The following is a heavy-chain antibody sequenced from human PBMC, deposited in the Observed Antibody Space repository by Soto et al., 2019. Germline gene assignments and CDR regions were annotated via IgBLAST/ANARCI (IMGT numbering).Heavy chain of an antibody. Sequence: DVQLLESGGGLAQRGGSLRLSCAASGFSFSTYGMTWVRKAPGKGLEWVSYGGSGGSTDYADSVKGRFTISRDNSKNTLYLQMNSLRAEDTAVYYCVKFRGRAYHYYYMDVWGNGTTVTVSS. D-gene: IGHD3-16*01. V-gene: IGHV3-23*01. CDR3: VKFRGRAYHYYYMDV. CDR1: GFSFSTYG. CDR2: YGGSGGST. J-gene: IGHJ6*03.